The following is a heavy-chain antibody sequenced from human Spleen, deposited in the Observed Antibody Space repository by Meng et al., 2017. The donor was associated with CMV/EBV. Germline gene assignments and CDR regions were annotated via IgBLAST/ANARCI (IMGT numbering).Heavy chain of an antibody. CDR1: GGSISRTSYY. J-gene: IGHJ6*02. Sequence: SETLSLTCTVSGGSISRTSYYWGWIRQSTGKGLEWVGSIYYSGTTYFNPSLKSRVSISVDTSKNQFSLALSSVTAADTAVYYCARPRTPYTYYYGLDVWGQGTTVTVSS. CDR3: ARPRTPYTYYYGLDV. D-gene: IGHD2-2*02. V-gene: IGHV4-39*07. CDR2: IYYSGTT.